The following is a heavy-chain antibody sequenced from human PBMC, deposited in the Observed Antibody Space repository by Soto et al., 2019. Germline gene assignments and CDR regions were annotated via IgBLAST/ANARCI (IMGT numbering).Heavy chain of an antibody. CDR1: GDSVTSYF. J-gene: IGHJ4*02. CDR3: ARDPGFCTNGVCPIFDF. Sequence: SETLSLTCTVSGDSVTSYFWSWIRQPPGKGLEWIGHFYHSGTTNYSPALKSRVTISIDQSKNQVSLRLNSVTAADTAVYFCARDPGFCTNGVCPIFDFWGQGIPVTVSS. V-gene: IGHV4-59*02. D-gene: IGHD2-8*01. CDR2: FYHSGTT.